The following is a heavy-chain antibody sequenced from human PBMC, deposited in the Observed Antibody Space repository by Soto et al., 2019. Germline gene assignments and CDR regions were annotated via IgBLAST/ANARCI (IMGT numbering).Heavy chain of an antibody. CDR2: ISYDGSNK. Sequence: QVQLVESGGGVVQPGRSLRLSCAASGFTFSSYGMHWVRQAPGKGLEWVAVISYDGSNKYYADSVKGRFTISRDNSKNTLYLQMNSLRAEDTALYYCAKDAPPYCSGGSCYSGYWGQGTLVTVSS. CDR3: AKDAPPYCSGGSCYSGY. CDR1: GFTFSSYG. V-gene: IGHV3-30*18. J-gene: IGHJ4*02. D-gene: IGHD2-15*01.